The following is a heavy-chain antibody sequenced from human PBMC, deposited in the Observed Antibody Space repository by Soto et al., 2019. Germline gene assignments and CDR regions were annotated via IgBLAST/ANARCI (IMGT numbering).Heavy chain of an antibody. CDR1: GFSFSDYY. CDR2: ISGSSSNI. V-gene: IGHV3-11*01. Sequence: QVQLVESGGGLVKTRGSLRLSCVASGFSFSDYYMSWVRQAPGKGLEWISSISGSSSNIYYADSVKGRFTISRANAENSVFLQMNNLRAEDTARYYCAKMTSSGWYDPVFHWGQGTLVTVSS. D-gene: IGHD6-19*01. CDR3: AKMTSSGWYDPVFH. J-gene: IGHJ4*02.